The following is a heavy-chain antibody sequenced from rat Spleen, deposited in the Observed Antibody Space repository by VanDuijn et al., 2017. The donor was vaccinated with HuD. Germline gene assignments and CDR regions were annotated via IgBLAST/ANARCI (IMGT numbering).Heavy chain of an antibody. CDR1: GFTFSIYG. J-gene: IGHJ2*01. D-gene: IGHD1-4*01. CDR2: IGTGGGNT. Sequence: EVQVVDHGGGLEQPGRSLKLSCAPSGFTFSIYGLAWVRQAPTKGLEWVASIGTGGGNTYYRDSVKGRFTISRDNAKNTLYRQMDSLRSEDTATYYCARETGYNSYFDYWGQGVMVTVSS. V-gene: IGHV5S13*01. CDR3: ARETGYNSYFDY.